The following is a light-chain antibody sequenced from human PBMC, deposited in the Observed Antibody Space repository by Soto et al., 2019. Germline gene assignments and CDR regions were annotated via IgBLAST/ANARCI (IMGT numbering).Light chain of an antibody. CDR2: GAS. Sequence: EIVMTQSPAPLSVSPGERATLSCRASQSVSSNLAWYQQKPGQAPRLLIYGASTRATGIPARFSGSGSGTEFTHTISSLQSEDFAVYYCQQYNNWPPLTFGGGTKVEIK. CDR1: QSVSSN. V-gene: IGKV3-15*01. CDR3: QQYNNWPPLT. J-gene: IGKJ4*01.